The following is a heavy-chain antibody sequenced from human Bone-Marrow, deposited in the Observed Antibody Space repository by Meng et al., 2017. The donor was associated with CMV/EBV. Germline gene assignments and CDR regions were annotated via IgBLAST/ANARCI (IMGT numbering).Heavy chain of an antibody. CDR3: AREAIFGVVTDYYFDY. V-gene: IGHV4-39*07. CDR1: GGSISSSSYY. J-gene: IGHJ4*02. Sequence: SETLSLTCTVSGGSISSSSYYWGWIRQPPGKGLEWIGSIYYSGSTYYNPSLKSRVTISVDTSKNQFSLKLSSVTAADTAVYYCAREAIFGVVTDYYFDYWGQGTLVTVSS. D-gene: IGHD3-3*01. CDR2: IYYSGST.